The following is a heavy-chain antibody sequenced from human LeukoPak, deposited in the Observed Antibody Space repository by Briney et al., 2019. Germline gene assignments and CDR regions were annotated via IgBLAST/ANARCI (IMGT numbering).Heavy chain of an antibody. D-gene: IGHD4-11*01. V-gene: IGHV4-34*01. CDR1: GGSFSGYY. CDR3: ARASDYSRYYYYYMDV. Sequence: SETLSLTCAVYGGSFSGYYWSWIRQPPGKGLEWIGEINHSGSTNYNPSLKSRVTISVDTSKNQFSLKLSSVPAADTAVYYCARASDYSRYYYYYMDVWGKGTTVTVSS. J-gene: IGHJ6*03. CDR2: INHSGST.